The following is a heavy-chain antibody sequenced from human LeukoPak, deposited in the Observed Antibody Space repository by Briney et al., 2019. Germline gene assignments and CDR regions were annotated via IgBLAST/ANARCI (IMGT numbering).Heavy chain of an antibody. D-gene: IGHD2-2*01. CDR3: ARRCSSTSCYYYYGMDV. CDR1: SGSISSYY. J-gene: IGHJ6*02. V-gene: IGHV4-59*01. Sequence: SETLSLTCTVSSGSISSYYWSWIRQPPGKGLEWIGYIYYSGSTNYNPSLKSRVTISVDTSKNQFSLKLSSVTAADTAVYYCARRCSSTSCYYYYGMDVWGQGTTVTVSS. CDR2: IYYSGST.